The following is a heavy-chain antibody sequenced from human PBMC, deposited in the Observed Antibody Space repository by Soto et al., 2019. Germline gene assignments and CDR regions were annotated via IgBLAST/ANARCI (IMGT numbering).Heavy chain of an antibody. CDR2: IWYDGSNK. J-gene: IGHJ4*02. CDR1: GFTFSSYG. V-gene: IGHV3-33*01. Sequence: QVQLVESGGGVVQPGRSLRLSCAASGFTFSSYGMHWVRQAPGKGLEWVAVIWYDGSNKYYADSVKGRFTISRDNSKNTLDLQMNSLRAEDTAVYYCAREVGRYSSSWCFDYWGQGTLVTVFS. D-gene: IGHD6-13*01. CDR3: AREVGRYSSSWCFDY.